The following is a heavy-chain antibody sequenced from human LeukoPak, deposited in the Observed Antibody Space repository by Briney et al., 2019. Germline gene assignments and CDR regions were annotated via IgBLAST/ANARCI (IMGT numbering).Heavy chain of an antibody. V-gene: IGHV3-30*01. CDR2: ISYDGSNK. CDR1: GFSFSSYP. CDR3: ARWLFGLDY. J-gene: IGHJ4*02. D-gene: IGHD3-10*02. Sequence: PGRSLRLSCAASGFSFSSYPMHWVRQAPGKGLEWVAVISYDGSNKFYADSVKGRFTISGDNSKNTLYLQMNSLRGDDTALYYCARWLFGLDYWGQGTLVTVSS.